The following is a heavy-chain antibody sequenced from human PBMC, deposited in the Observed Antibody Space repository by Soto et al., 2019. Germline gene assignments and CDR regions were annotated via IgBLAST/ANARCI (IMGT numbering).Heavy chain of an antibody. CDR1: GYTFSNYD. J-gene: IGHJ4*02. CDR2: VNPNNGDT. Sequence: QVQLVQSGAELKKPGASVKVSCKASGYTFSNYDMNWVRQATGQGPEWIGWVNPNNGDTGYAQKFLGRVTLTTDISTTTAYMELTSLRSEDTAIYYCAKVSRKGSAIDFDYWGLGTLITVSS. V-gene: IGHV1-8*01. D-gene: IGHD3-10*01. CDR3: AKVSRKGSAIDFDY.